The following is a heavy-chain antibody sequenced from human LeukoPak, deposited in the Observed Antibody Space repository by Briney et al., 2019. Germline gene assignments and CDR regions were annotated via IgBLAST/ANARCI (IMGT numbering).Heavy chain of an antibody. V-gene: IGHV4-31*03. J-gene: IGHJ4*02. CDR1: GGSISSGGYS. CDR3: ARVNSAYCGGDCYSRYFDY. D-gene: IGHD2-21*02. CDR2: IYYSGST. Sequence: PSQTLSLTCTVSGGSISSGGYSWSWIRQHPGKGLEWIGYIYYSGSTYYNPSLKSRVTISVDTSKNQFSLKLSSVTAADTAVYYCARVNSAYCGGDCYSRYFDYWGQGTLVTVSS.